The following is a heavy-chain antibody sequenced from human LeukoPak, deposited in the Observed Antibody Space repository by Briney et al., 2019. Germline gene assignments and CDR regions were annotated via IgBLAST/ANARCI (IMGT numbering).Heavy chain of an antibody. Sequence: SETLSLTCAVYGGSFSGYYWSWIRQPPGKGLEWIGEINHSGSTNYNPSLKSRVTISVDTSKNQLSLKLSSVTAADTAVYYCARVRPRDGYNYDYWGQGTLVTVSS. D-gene: IGHD5-24*01. CDR1: GGSFSGYY. CDR2: INHSGST. CDR3: ARVRPRDGYNYDY. V-gene: IGHV4-34*01. J-gene: IGHJ4*02.